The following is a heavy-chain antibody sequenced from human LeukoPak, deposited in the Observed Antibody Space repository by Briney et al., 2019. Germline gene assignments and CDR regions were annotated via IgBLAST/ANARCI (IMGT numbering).Heavy chain of an antibody. CDR2: IKSKTDGGTT. V-gene: IGHV3-15*01. CDR3: TTGSTMIVVVKNAFDI. D-gene: IGHD3-22*01. J-gene: IGHJ3*02. Sequence: GGSLRLSCAASGFALSSHWMTWVRQAPGKGLEWVGRIKSKTDGGTTDYAAPVKGRFTISRDDSKNTLYLQMNSLKTEDTAVYYCTTGSTMIVVVKNAFDIWGQGTMVTVSS. CDR1: GFALSSHW.